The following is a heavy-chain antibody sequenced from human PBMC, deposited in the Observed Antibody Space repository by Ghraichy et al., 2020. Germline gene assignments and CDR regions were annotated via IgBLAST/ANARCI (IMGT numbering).Heavy chain of an antibody. Sequence: ESLNISCTVSGGSISSYYWSWIRQPPGKGLEWIGYIYYSGSTNYNPSLKSRVTISVDTSKNQFSLKLSSVTAADTAVYYCARLYYDFWSGYLGPYYYGMDVWGQGTTVTVSS. CDR3: ARLYYDFWSGYLGPYYYGMDV. J-gene: IGHJ6*02. CDR2: IYYSGST. CDR1: GGSISSYY. V-gene: IGHV4-59*08. D-gene: IGHD3-3*01.